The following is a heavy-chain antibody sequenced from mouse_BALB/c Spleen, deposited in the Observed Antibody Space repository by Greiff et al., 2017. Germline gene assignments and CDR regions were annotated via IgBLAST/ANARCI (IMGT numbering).Heavy chain of an antibody. CDR1: GFNIKDTY. V-gene: IGHV14-3*02. J-gene: IGHJ1*01. Sequence: EVQLQQSGAELVKPGASLKLSCTASGFNIKDTYMHWVKQRPEQGLEWIGRIDPANGNTKYDPKFQGKATITADTSSNTTYLQLSSLASEDTAVYYCARTVGYFDVWGAGTTVTVSS. CDR3: ARTVGYFDV. CDR2: IDPANGNT. D-gene: IGHD1-1*01.